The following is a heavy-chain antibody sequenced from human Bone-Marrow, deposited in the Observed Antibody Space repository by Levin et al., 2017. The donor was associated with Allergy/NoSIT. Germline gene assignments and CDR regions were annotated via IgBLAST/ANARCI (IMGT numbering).Heavy chain of an antibody. CDR1: GYTFTSYD. V-gene: IGHV1-8*01. Sequence: ASVKVSCKASGYTFTSYDINWVRQATGQGLEWMGWMNPNSGNTGYAQKFQGRVTMTRNTSISTAYMELSSLRSEDTAVYYCARGPDYCSGGSCYSKYYYYYYYMDVWGKGTTVTVSS. CDR3: ARGPDYCSGGSCYSKYYYYYYYMDV. D-gene: IGHD2-15*01. CDR2: MNPNSGNT. J-gene: IGHJ6*03.